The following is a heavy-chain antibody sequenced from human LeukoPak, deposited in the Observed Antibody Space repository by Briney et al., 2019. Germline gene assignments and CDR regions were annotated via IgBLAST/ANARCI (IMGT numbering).Heavy chain of an antibody. J-gene: IGHJ4*02. V-gene: IGHV3-23*01. Sequence: TGGSLRLSCAASGFTFSNYGLSWVRQAPGKGLEWVSGITGSGGSTYYADSVKGRFTISRDNSKNTLYLQMNSLRAEDTAVYYCAKIRTIQGYYGSGRPLDYWGQGTLVTVSS. CDR2: ITGSGGST. CDR1: GFTFSNYG. CDR3: AKIRTIQGYYGSGRPLDY. D-gene: IGHD3-10*01.